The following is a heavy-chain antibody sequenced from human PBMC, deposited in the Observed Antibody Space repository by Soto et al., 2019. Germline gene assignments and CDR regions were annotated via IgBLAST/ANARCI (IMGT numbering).Heavy chain of an antibody. CDR3: ASSSIYGMDV. D-gene: IGHD3-9*01. CDR2: IYYSGNT. V-gene: IGHV4-30-4*01. Sequence: QVQLQESGPGLVKPSQTLSLTCSVSGGSISSGYYYWSWIRQPPGKGLEWIGNIYYSGNTYYNPSLKSRLIISIDTSKNQFSRKVGSVTAADTAVYYCASSSIYGMDVWGQGTTVTVSS. CDR1: GGSISSGYYY. J-gene: IGHJ6*02.